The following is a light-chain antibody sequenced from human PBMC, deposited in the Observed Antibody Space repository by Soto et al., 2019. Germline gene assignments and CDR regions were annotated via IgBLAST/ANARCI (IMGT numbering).Light chain of an antibody. CDR3: QQYNKSPRT. CDR1: QSVITN. Sequence: EILITQSPATLSVSPGERATLSCRASQSVITNLAWYQQTNGQPPRLLIYGASTRDAIIPARFSGSGSGTEFTLTISSLQSEDFEVYYCQQYNKSPRTFGQGTKVDIK. CDR2: GAS. J-gene: IGKJ1*01. V-gene: IGKV3-15*01.